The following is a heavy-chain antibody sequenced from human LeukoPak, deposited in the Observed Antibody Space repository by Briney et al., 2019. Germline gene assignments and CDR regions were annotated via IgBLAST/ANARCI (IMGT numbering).Heavy chain of an antibody. J-gene: IGHJ3*02. CDR3: ARSFYDLVDAFDI. Sequence: PSGGSLRLSCAASGFTFSSYAMHWVRQAPGKGLEWVAVISYDGSNKYYADSVKGRFTISRDNSKNTLYLQMNSLRAEDTAVYYCARSFYDLVDAFDIWGQGTMVTVSS. V-gene: IGHV3-30-3*01. D-gene: IGHD3-3*01. CDR2: ISYDGSNK. CDR1: GFTFSSYA.